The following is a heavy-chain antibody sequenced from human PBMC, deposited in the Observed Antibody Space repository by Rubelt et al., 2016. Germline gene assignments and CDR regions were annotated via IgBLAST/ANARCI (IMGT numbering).Heavy chain of an antibody. D-gene: IGHD3-22*01. Sequence: YNPSLKSRVTISVDTSKNQFSLKLSSVTAADTAVYYCARETYQAGSRSHDSPYYFDYWGQGTLVTVSS. J-gene: IGHJ4*02. CDR3: ARETYQAGSRSHDSPYYFDY. V-gene: IGHV4-34*01.